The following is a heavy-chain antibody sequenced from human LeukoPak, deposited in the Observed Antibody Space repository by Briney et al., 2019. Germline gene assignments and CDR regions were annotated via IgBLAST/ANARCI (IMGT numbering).Heavy chain of an antibody. J-gene: IGHJ4*02. Sequence: SVKVSCKASGGAFSSYAISWVRQAPGQGLEWMGGIIPIFGTANYAQKFQGRVTITADESTSTAYMELSSLRSEDTAVYYCASRSRGYSSSSVYFDYWGQGTLVTVSS. CDR3: ASRSRGYSSSSVYFDY. V-gene: IGHV1-69*13. D-gene: IGHD6-6*01. CDR2: IIPIFGTA. CDR1: GGAFSSYA.